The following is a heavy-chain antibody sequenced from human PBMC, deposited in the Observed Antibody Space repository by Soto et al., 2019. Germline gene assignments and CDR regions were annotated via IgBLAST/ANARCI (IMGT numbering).Heavy chain of an antibody. Sequence: SETLSLTCTVSGGSISSYYWSWIRQPPGKGLEWSGYIYYSGSTNHNPSLKSRVTISVDTSKNQVSLKLSSGTAADTAVYYCARGYYGSGSDYGEYYYYYYGMDVWGQGTTVTVSS. CDR1: GGSISSYY. J-gene: IGHJ6*02. D-gene: IGHD3-10*01. V-gene: IGHV4-59*01. CDR2: IYYSGST. CDR3: ARGYYGSGSDYGEYYYYYYGMDV.